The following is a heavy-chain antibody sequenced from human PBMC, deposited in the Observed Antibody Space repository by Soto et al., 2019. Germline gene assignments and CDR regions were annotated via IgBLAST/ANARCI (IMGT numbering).Heavy chain of an antibody. CDR2: VYDSGST. CDR1: GVSITSFD. CDR3: ARGFSSMSWFAP. Sequence: SETLSLTCTVSGVSITSFDWGGIRQPPGKGLEWIGCVYDSGSTNFNPSLKSRVTMSVDTSRTQFSLKLSSVTAADTAVYYCARGFSSMSWFAPWGQGTRVTVSS. D-gene: IGHD6-19*01. V-gene: IGHV4-59*01. J-gene: IGHJ5*02.